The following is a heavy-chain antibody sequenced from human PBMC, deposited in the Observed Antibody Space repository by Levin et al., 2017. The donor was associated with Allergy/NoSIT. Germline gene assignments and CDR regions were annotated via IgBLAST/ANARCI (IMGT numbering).Heavy chain of an antibody. CDR2: IYYSGST. Sequence: SETLSLTCTVSGGSVSSGSYYWSWIRQPPGKGLEWIGYIYYSGSTNYNPSLKSRVTISVDTSKNQFSLKLSSVTAADTAVYYCARRGGDIIATISLGFDYWGQGTLVTVSS. V-gene: IGHV4-61*01. CDR3: ARRGGDIIATISLGFDY. J-gene: IGHJ4*02. CDR1: GGSVSSGSYY. D-gene: IGHD5-12*01.